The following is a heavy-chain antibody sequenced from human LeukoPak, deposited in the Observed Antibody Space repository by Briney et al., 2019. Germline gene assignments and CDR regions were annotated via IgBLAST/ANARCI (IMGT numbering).Heavy chain of an antibody. Sequence: GGSLRLSCAASGFTFNTYAMSWVRQAPGKGLEWVSAISDSGGNTYYADSVKGRFTISRDNSKNTLYLQMSSLRAEDTAVYYCAKDLPGATGTTGTDSYFYGMDVWGQGTTVTVSS. CDR3: AKDLPGATGTTGTDSYFYGMDV. V-gene: IGHV3-23*01. J-gene: IGHJ6*02. D-gene: IGHD1-1*01. CDR1: GFTFNTYA. CDR2: ISDSGGNT.